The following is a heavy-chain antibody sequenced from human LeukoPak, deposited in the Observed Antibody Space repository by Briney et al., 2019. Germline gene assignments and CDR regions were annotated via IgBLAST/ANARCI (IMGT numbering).Heavy chain of an antibody. Sequence: PGGSLRLSCAASGFTFSSYGMHWVRQAPGKGLEWVAVIWYDGSNKYYADSVKGRFTISRDNSKNTLYLQMNSLRAEDTAVYYCAREEYSSSSEVDYWGQGILVTVSS. CDR1: GFTFSSYG. CDR2: IWYDGSNK. CDR3: AREEYSSSSEVDY. V-gene: IGHV3-33*01. D-gene: IGHD6-6*01. J-gene: IGHJ4*02.